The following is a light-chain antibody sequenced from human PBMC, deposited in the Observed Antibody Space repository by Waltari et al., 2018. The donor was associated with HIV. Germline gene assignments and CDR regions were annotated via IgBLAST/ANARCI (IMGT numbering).Light chain of an antibody. J-gene: IGLJ2*01. CDR2: EVT. Sequence: QSALTQPASVSGSPGQSITISCTGTSSDVGAYNLVSWYQQHADKAPKLMIFEVTQRPSGVSDRFSGSRSGNTASLTISGLQADDEGDYYCCSYTGTGVVFGGGTKLTVL. V-gene: IGLV2-23*02. CDR1: SSDVGAYNL. CDR3: CSYTGTGVV.